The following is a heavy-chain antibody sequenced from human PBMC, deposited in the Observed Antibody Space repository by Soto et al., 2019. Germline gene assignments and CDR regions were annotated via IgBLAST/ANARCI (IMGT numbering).Heavy chain of an antibody. V-gene: IGHV1-2*02. CDR1: GYTFTGYY. Sequence: QVQLVQSGAEVKQPGASVKVSCKTSGYTFTGYYIHWVRQAPRQGLEWMGWINPDSGDTKFAQKFQGRVTMTRDTSINSAYMELSRLRSDDTAVYYCARDGISGTRRHGLDIWGLGAMVSVSA. J-gene: IGHJ3*02. CDR2: INPDSGDT. CDR3: ARDGISGTRRHGLDI. D-gene: IGHD1-20*01.